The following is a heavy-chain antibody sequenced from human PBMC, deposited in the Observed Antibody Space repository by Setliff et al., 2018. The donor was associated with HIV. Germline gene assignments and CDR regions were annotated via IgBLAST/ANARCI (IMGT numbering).Heavy chain of an antibody. CDR3: ARVTYFYYYYMDV. CDR2: IKHNGNS. CDR1: GGSFSAYY. Sequence: SETLSLTCAVYGGSFSAYYWGWIRHPPGKGLEWIGEIKHNGNSNYNPSLKSRLILSVDTSKNQFSLKLKSVTVADTAVYYCARVTYFYYYYMDVWGKGTTVTVSS. J-gene: IGHJ6*03. V-gene: IGHV4-34*01.